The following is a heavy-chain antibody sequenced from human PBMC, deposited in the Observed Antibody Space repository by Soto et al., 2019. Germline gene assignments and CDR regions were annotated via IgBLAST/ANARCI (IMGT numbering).Heavy chain of an antibody. V-gene: IGHV1-3*05. D-gene: IGHD1-7*01. CDR1: GYTFTSYA. J-gene: IGHJ4*02. CDR2: INAGNGNT. Sequence: QVQLVQSGAEEKKPGASVKVSCKASGYTFTSYAMHWVRQAPGQRLEWMGWINAGNGNTKYSQKFQGRVTITRDHHESTDYMELSTLRSEDTAVYYCARDPGWNYDYWGQGTLVTVSS. CDR3: ARDPGWNYDY.